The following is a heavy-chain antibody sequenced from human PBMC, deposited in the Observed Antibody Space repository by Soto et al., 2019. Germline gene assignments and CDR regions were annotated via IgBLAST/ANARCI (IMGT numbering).Heavy chain of an antibody. CDR3: AKDINHYYDSSGYYPGYYYGMDV. Sequence: PGGSLRLSCAASGFIFEDYAMHWVRQAPGKGLEWVSGISWDSGSIGYADSVRGRFTISRDNAKNSLYLQMNSLRAEDTAFYYCAKDINHYYDSSGYYPGYYYGMDVWGQGTTVTVSS. D-gene: IGHD3-22*01. CDR1: GFIFEDYA. V-gene: IGHV3-9*01. J-gene: IGHJ6*02. CDR2: ISWDSGSI.